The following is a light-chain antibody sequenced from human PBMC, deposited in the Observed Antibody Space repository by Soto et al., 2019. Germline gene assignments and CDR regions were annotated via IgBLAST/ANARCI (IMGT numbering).Light chain of an antibody. V-gene: IGLV4-69*01. Sequence: QTVVTQSPSASASLGASVKLTCTLSSGHSRYAIAWHQQQPEKGPRYLMILNSDGSHNKGDGIPDRFSGSSSGAERYLTISSLQPEDEADYYCQTWATAIQVFGGGTKLTVL. CDR1: SGHSRYA. CDR2: LNSDGSH. J-gene: IGLJ2*01. CDR3: QTWATAIQV.